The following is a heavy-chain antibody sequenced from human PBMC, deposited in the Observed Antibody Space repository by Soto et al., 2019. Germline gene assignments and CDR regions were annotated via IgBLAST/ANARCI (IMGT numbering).Heavy chain of an antibody. D-gene: IGHD1-20*01. CDR1: EYSFITYC. CDR3: GRHPPNPAHNGSLDP. CDR2: IYAANSET. Sequence: SLRISWDAAEYSFITYCSGWMRQKPGKGLEWVGLIYAANSETRYSPSFQGQVTLSVDKSINTAYLQWSSLKASDTAIYYCGRHPPNPAHNGSLDPLGQGILVTVSS. J-gene: IGHJ5*02. V-gene: IGHV5-51*01.